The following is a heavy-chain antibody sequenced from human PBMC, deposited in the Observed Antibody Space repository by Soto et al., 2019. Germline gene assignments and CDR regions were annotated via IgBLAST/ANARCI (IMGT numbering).Heavy chain of an antibody. V-gene: IGHV3-21*04. D-gene: IGHD4-4*01. CDR1: GFTFSDEN. Sequence: GGSLRLSCSASGFTFSDENMSWVRQVPGKGLEWVSGISGGGSYIFYADSVQGRFSISRDNPKNSLFLEMNSLRVEDTAIYYCAREVRGTTVTTNFDYWGQGTLVTVPQ. CDR3: AREVRGTTVTTNFDY. J-gene: IGHJ4*02. CDR2: ISGGGSYI.